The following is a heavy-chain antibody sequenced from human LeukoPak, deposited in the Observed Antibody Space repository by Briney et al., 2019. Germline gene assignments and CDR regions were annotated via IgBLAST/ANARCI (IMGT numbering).Heavy chain of an antibody. CDR1: GFTFSSHD. J-gene: IGHJ6*03. Sequence: GGALRLSCAASGFTFSSHDMSWVRQAPGRGLEWVSSIRPSGENRYYGDAVKGRFTISRDNSKNTVYLQMNSLRAEDTALYYCARAFQPFFYYYYYMDVWGKGTTVTVSS. CDR3: ARAFQPFFYYYYYMDV. CDR2: IRPSGENR. D-gene: IGHD2/OR15-2a*01. V-gene: IGHV3-23*01.